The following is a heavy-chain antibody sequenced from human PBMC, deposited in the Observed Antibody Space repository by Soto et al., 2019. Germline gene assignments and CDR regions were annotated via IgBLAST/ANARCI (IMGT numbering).Heavy chain of an antibody. CDR1: GFTFSSYG. CDR2: IWYDGSNK. CDR3: ARDYIVVVPAATYGMDV. D-gene: IGHD2-2*01. J-gene: IGHJ6*02. Sequence: QVQLVESGGGVVQPGRSLRLSCAASGFTFSSYGMHWVRQAPGKGLEWVAVIWYDGSNKYYADSVKGRFTISRDNSKNTLYLQMNSLGAEDTAVYYCARDYIVVVPAATYGMDVWGQGTTVTVSS. V-gene: IGHV3-33*01.